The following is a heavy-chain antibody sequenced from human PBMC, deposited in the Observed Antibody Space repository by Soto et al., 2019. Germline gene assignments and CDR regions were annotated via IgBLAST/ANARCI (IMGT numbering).Heavy chain of an antibody. CDR2: IWNDRNNK. CDR1: GFTFSSYG. D-gene: IGHD6-13*01. CDR3: ARQNLIAAAATDCYFDL. V-gene: IGHV3-33*03. Sequence: GGSLRLSCAASGFTFSSYGMHWVRQAPGKGLEWVAVIWNDRNNKYYANTVKGRFTITRDNAKNSLYLQKNNKRAENTVVYYCARQNLIAAAATDCYFDLWGRGTLVTVSS. J-gene: IGHJ2*01.